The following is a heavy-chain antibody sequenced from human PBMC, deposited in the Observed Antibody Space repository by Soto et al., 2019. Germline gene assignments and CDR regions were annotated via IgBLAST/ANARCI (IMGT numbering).Heavy chain of an antibody. J-gene: IGHJ4*02. Sequence: PGGSLRLSCVASGLSFRGSAIHWVRQAPGKGLEWVAHIRTKPNSYATTYAAAVKSMFTISRNDSKILAFLQMSGLKIEDSACYCCTGHAGDANGLADWGQGTLVTVSS. CDR1: GLSFRGSA. CDR3: TGHAGDANGLAD. V-gene: IGHV3-73*01. CDR2: IRTKPNSYAT. D-gene: IGHD1-26*01.